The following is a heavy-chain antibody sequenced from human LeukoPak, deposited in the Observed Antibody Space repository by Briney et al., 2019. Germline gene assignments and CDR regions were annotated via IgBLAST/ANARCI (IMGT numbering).Heavy chain of an antibody. Sequence: GGYLRLSCAASGFTFSSCAMSWVRQAPGKGLEWVSAISGSGGSTYYADSVKGRFTISRDNSKNTLYLQMNSLRAEDTAVYYCAKLISGSYSGYFDYWGQGTLVTVSS. CDR1: GFTFSSCA. CDR3: AKLISGSYSGYFDY. J-gene: IGHJ4*02. V-gene: IGHV3-23*01. CDR2: ISGSGGST. D-gene: IGHD1-26*01.